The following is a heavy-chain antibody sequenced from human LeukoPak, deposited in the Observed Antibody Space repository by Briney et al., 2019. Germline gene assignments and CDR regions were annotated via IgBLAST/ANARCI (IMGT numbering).Heavy chain of an antibody. CDR2: MNPNSGNT. Sequence: ASVKVSCKASGYTFTSYGINWVRQATGQGLEWMGWMNPNSGNTGYAQKFQGRVTMTRNTSISTAYMELSSLRSEDTAVYYCARVGDYYDSSGYSNWFDPWGQGTLVTVSS. CDR1: GYTFTSYG. CDR3: ARVGDYYDSSGYSNWFDP. D-gene: IGHD3-22*01. V-gene: IGHV1-8*01. J-gene: IGHJ5*02.